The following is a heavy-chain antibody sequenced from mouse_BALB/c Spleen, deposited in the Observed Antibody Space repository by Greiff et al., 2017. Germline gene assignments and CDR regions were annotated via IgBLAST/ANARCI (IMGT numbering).Heavy chain of an antibody. Sequence: VQLQQSGPELVQPGASVKMSCKASGYTFTSYVMHWVKQKPGQGLEWIGYINPYNDGTKYNEKFKGKATLTSDKSSSTAYMELSSLTSEDAAVYYCASPSMVTPYYAMDYWGQGTSVTVSS. CDR1: GYTFTSYV. J-gene: IGHJ4*01. D-gene: IGHD2-10*02. CDR2: INPYNDGT. CDR3: ASPSMVTPYYAMDY. V-gene: IGHV1-14*01.